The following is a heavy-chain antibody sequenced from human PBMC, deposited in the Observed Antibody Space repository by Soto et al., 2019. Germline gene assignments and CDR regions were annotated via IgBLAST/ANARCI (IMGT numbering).Heavy chain of an antibody. J-gene: IGHJ6*04. CDR1: GYTFTSYG. CDR2: ISAYNGNT. D-gene: IGHD4-4*01. Sequence: ASVKVSCKASGYTFTSYGMSWVRQTPGQGLEWMGWISAYNGNTNYAQKLQGRVTMTTDTSTSTAYMELRSLRSDDTAVYYCARDKGHHTTADVWGKGTTVTVSS. V-gene: IGHV1-18*01. CDR3: ARDKGHHTTADV.